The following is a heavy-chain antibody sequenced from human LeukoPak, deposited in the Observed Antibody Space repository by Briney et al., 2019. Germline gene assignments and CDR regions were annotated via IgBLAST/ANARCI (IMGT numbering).Heavy chain of an antibody. J-gene: IGHJ4*02. V-gene: IGHV3-74*01. CDR2: INSDGSWT. Sequence: GGSLRLSCAASGNYWMHWVRQAPGKGLVWVSHINSDGSWTSYADSVKGRLTISKDNAKNTVYLQMNNLRAEDTAVYYCVSFYETYWGRGTLVTVSS. CDR1: GNYW. CDR3: VSFYETY. D-gene: IGHD2-2*01.